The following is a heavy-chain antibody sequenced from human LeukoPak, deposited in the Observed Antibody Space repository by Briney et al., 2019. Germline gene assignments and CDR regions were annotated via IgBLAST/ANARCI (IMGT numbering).Heavy chain of an antibody. CDR3: ARDYRKRHYYDSSGPFDY. Sequence: GASVKVSCEASGYTFTSYYMHWVRQAPGQGLEWMGIINPSGGSTSYAQKFQGRVTMTRDTSTSTVYMELSSLRSEDTAVYYCARDYRKRHYYDSSGPFDYWGQGTLVTVSS. D-gene: IGHD3-22*01. V-gene: IGHV1-46*01. J-gene: IGHJ4*02. CDR2: INPSGGST. CDR1: GYTFTSYY.